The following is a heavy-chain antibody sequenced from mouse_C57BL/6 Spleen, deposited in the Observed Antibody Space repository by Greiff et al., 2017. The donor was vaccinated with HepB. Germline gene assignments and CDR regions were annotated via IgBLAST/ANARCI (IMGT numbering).Heavy chain of an antibody. D-gene: IGHD1-1*02. J-gene: IGHJ1*03. CDR1: GFTFSDYG. V-gene: IGHV5-17*01. CDR3: ARGGKGWYFDV. Sequence: EVQLQESGGGLVKPGGSLKLSCAASGFTFSDYGMHWVRQAPEKGLEWVAYISSGSSTIYYADTVKGRFTISRDNAKNTLFLQMTSLRSEDTAMYYCARGGKGWYFDVWGTGTTVTVSS. CDR2: ISSGSSTI.